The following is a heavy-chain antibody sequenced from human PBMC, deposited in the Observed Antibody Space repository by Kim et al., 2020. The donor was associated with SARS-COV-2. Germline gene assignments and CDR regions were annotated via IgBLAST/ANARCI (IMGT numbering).Heavy chain of an antibody. CDR2: INHSGST. CDR1: GGSFSGYY. Sequence: SETLSLTCAVYGGSFSGYYWSWIRQPPGKGLEWIGEINHSGSTNYNPSLKSRVTISVDTSKNQFSLKLSSVTAADTAVYYCARGGYTRGDFDYWGQGTLVTVSS. D-gene: IGHD6-13*01. CDR3: ARGGYTRGDFDY. V-gene: IGHV4-34*01. J-gene: IGHJ4*02.